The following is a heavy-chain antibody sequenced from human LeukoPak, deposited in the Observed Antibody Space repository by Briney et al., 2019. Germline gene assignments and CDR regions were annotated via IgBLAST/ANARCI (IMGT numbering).Heavy chain of an antibody. CDR2: FDPEDGET. CDR3: ATRYDYSKEGDAFDI. CDR1: GYTLTELS. Sequence: GASVKVSCKVSGYTLTELSMHWVRQAPGKGLEWMGGFDPEDGETIYAQKFQGRVTMTEDTSTDTAYMELSSLRSEDTAVYYCATRYDYSKEGDAFDIWGQGTMVTVSS. V-gene: IGHV1-24*01. D-gene: IGHD4-11*01. J-gene: IGHJ3*02.